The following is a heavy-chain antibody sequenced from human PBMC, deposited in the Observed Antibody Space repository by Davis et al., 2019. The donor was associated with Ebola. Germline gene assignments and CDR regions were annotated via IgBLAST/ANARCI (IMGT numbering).Heavy chain of an antibody. CDR2: INPNDGRT. CDR1: GYTFTNYY. D-gene: IGHD3-16*01. CDR3: AKDAGGADY. V-gene: IGHV1-46*01. Sequence: ASVKVSCKASGYTFTNYYMHWVRQAPGQGLEWMGMINPNDGRTIYAQKFQGRVTVTRDTSTTTVYMDLSSLRAEDTAVYYCAKDAGGADYWGQGTLVTVSS. J-gene: IGHJ4*02.